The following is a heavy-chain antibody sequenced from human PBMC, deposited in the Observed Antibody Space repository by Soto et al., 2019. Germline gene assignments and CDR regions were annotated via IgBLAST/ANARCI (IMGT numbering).Heavy chain of an antibody. CDR2: IISILDTT. CDR1: GGTFSSYT. D-gene: IGHD3-10*01. Sequence: SVKVSCKTSGGTFSSYTINWVRQAPGQGLEWMGRIISILDTTNYAQKFQGRVTITADKSTSTAYMELSSLRSDDTAVYYCARGSHYYGSGRYSYWGQGTLVTVSS. J-gene: IGHJ4*02. CDR3: ARGSHYYGSGRYSY. V-gene: IGHV1-69*08.